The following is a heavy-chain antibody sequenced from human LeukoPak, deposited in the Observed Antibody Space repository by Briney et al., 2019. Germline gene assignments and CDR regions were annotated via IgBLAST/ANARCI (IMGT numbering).Heavy chain of an antibody. CDR1: GFTFSNYA. CDR3: AKWGDFDVLTGYYVPDF. V-gene: IGHV3-23*01. D-gene: IGHD3-9*01. CDR2: ITGSGGNT. Sequence: GGSLRLYCAASGFTFSNYAMSWVRQAPGKGLEWVSAITGSGGNTYYADSVKVRFTISRDNSKNTLYLQMNSLRDEDPAVYYCAKWGDFDVLTGYYVPDFWGEGTLVTVSS. J-gene: IGHJ4*02.